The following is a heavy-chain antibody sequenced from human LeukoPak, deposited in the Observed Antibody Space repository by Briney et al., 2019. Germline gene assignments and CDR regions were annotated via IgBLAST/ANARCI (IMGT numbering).Heavy chain of an antibody. J-gene: IGHJ3*02. CDR2: ISYDGSNK. V-gene: IGHV3-30*04. D-gene: IGHD1-1*01. CDR3: ARDLTNIHTTGSTYDAIDI. CDR1: GFTFSSSA. Sequence: PGGSLRLSCAASGFTFSSSAMHWVRQAPGKGLEWVAVISYDGSNKYYADSVKGRFTISRDNSKNTLSLQMNSLRAQDTAVYYCARDLTNIHTTGSTYDAIDIWGQGTMVTVSS.